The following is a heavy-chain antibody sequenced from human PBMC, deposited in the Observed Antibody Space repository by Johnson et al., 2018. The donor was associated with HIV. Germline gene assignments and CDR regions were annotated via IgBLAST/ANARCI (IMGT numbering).Heavy chain of an antibody. J-gene: IGHJ3*02. CDR2: IYSGGST. D-gene: IGHD4-17*01. CDR1: VFTVSSNY. V-gene: IGHV3-66*03. Sequence: VQLVESGGGLIQPGGSLRLSCAASVFTVSSNYMSWVRQAPGKGLEWVSVIYSGGSTDYADSVKGRFTISRDNSKNTLYLQMNSLRNEDTAVYYWARPGPTVTEDGFDIWGQGTMVTVSS. CDR3: ARPGPTVTEDGFDI.